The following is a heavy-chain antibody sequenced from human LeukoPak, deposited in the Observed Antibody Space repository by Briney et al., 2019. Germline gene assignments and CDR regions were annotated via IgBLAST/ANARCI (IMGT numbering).Heavy chain of an antibody. V-gene: IGHV4-59*01. D-gene: IGHD2-15*01. CDR2: IYYSGST. CDR1: GGSISGYY. CDR3: ARAGPGYCSGSSCFDY. Sequence: SETLSLTCAVSGGSISGYYWRWIRQTPGKGLEWIGYIYYSGSTNYIPSLKSRVTISLDTSKNKFSLKLSSMTAADTAVYYCARAGPGYCSGSSCFDYWGQGTLVTVSS. J-gene: IGHJ4*02.